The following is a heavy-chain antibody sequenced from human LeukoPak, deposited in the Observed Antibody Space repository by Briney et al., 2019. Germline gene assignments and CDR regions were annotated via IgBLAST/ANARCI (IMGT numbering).Heavy chain of an antibody. CDR2: ISAYNGNT. CDR1: GYTFTGYY. Sequence: ASVKVSCKASGYTFTGYYMHWVRQAPGQGLEWMGWISAYNGNTNYAQKLQGRVTMTTDTSTSTAYMELRSLRSDDTAVYYCARDQYDAFDIWGQGTMVTVSS. V-gene: IGHV1-18*04. D-gene: IGHD2-2*01. J-gene: IGHJ3*02. CDR3: ARDQYDAFDI.